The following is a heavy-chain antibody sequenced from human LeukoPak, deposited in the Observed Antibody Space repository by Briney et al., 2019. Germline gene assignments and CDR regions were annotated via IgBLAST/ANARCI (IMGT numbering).Heavy chain of an antibody. CDR1: GFTFSSYS. Sequence: GGSLRLSCAASGFTFSSYSMNWVRQAPGKGLEWVSSISSSSSYIYYADSVKGRFTISRDNAKNSLYLQMNSLRAEDTAVYYCARAAGGSSWVPVDYWGQGTLVTVSS. D-gene: IGHD6-13*01. J-gene: IGHJ4*02. CDR3: ARAAGGSSWVPVDY. CDR2: ISSSSSYI. V-gene: IGHV3-21*01.